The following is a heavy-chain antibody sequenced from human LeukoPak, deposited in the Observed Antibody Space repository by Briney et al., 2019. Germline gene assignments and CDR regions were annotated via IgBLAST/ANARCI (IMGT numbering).Heavy chain of an antibody. Sequence: GGSRRLSCAATGFTVSNTYMTWVRQAPGKGLEWVSIIYTGGITYYADSVKGRFTISRDNSKNTLFLQMNSLRADDTAVYYCARAAYWGQGALVTVSS. CDR3: ARAAY. CDR2: IYTGGIT. V-gene: IGHV3-53*01. CDR1: GFTVSNTY. J-gene: IGHJ4*02.